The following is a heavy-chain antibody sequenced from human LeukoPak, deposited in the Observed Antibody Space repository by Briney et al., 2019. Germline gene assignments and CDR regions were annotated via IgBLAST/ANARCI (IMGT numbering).Heavy chain of an antibody. J-gene: IGHJ5*02. CDR3: ARAAAGTFWFDP. D-gene: IGHD6-13*01. CDR1: GGSFSGYY. V-gene: IGHV4-34*01. CDR2: INHSGST. Sequence: SETLSLTCAVYGGSFSGYYWSWIRQPPGKGLEWIGEINHSGSTNYNLSLKSRVTISVDTSKNQFSLKLSSVTAADTAVYYCARAAAGTFWFDPWGQGTLVTVSS.